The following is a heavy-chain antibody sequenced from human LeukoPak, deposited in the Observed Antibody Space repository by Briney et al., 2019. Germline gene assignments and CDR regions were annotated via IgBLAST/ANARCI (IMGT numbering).Heavy chain of an antibody. Sequence: GGSLRLSCAASGFTFSSYAMSWVRQAPGKGLEWVSGISGSGGSTYYADSVKGRFTISRDNSKNTLYLQMNSLRPEDTAVYYCAKGGSSWLWDGSDYWGQGTLVTVSS. D-gene: IGHD6-13*01. V-gene: IGHV3-23*01. CDR3: AKGGSSWLWDGSDY. CDR2: ISGSGGST. CDR1: GFTFSSYA. J-gene: IGHJ4*02.